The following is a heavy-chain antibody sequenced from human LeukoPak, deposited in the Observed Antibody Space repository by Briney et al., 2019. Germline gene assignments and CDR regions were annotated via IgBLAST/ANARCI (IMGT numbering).Heavy chain of an antibody. CDR1: GFTFSNYG. Sequence: PGRSLRLSCAASGFTFSNYGMNWVRRAPGKGLEWVSIITSGVGITYYADSVKGRFTISRDNSKNTLYLQMNSLRAEDTAVYYCAKGDYYDFDYWGQGTLVTVSS. CDR2: ITSGVGIT. V-gene: IGHV3-23*01. D-gene: IGHD3-10*01. J-gene: IGHJ4*02. CDR3: AKGDYYDFDY.